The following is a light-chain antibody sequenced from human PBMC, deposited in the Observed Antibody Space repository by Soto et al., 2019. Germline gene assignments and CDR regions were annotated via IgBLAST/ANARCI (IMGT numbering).Light chain of an antibody. V-gene: IGLV1-47*02. J-gene: IGLJ1*01. CDR2: SNN. CDR3: SAWDDSLSGYV. Sequence: QSVLTQPPSASGTPGQRVTISCSGSSSNIGSNYVYWYQQLPGTAPKIIIYSNNQRPSGVPDRISGSKSGTSASLAISGRRYEDEADYYCSAWDDSLSGYVFGTGTKVTVL. CDR1: SSNIGSNY.